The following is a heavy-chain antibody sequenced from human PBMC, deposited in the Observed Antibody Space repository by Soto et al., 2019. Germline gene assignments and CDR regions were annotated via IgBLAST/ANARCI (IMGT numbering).Heavy chain of an antibody. CDR3: ARGGGRPYHNNEFDF. Sequence: SETLSLTCTVSGGSISSYYWIWVRQPPVNGLEFIGYIYYIFRTSYNPSLKSRFTISFYTSKNHFSLKLISFTAADTSVYHCARGGGRPYHNNEFDFWGQGTLVTVSS. CDR2: IYYIFRT. CDR1: GGSISSYY. V-gene: IGHV4-59*01. D-gene: IGHD1-1*01. J-gene: IGHJ4*02.